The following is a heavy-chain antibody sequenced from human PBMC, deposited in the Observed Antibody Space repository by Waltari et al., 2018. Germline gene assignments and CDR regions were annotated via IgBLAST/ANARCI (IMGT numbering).Heavy chain of an antibody. CDR1: GFNVNNYY. V-gene: IGHV3-66*02. CDR3: ARGRGFIMDT. J-gene: IGHJ5*01. D-gene: IGHD3-10*01. Sequence: EVHLVESGGGLVQPGGSLRLSCAVSGFNVNNYYMHWVRQAPGKGRVWVSVINLGGDTYYGDSVKGRLTIARDNSKSTLDLQVNSLRSDDMAVYFCARGRGFIMDTWGHGTLVTVSS. CDR2: INLGGDT.